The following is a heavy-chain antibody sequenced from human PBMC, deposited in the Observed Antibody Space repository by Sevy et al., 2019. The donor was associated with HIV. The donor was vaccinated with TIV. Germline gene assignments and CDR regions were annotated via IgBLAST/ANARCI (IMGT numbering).Heavy chain of an antibody. V-gene: IGHV4-59*02. J-gene: IGHJ6*02. CDR2: IYYSGST. CDR1: GGSVSSYF. Sequence: SETLSLTCTVSGGSVSSYFWSWIRQPPGKGLEWIGYIYYSGSTDYNPSLKSRVTISLDTSKNQFSLKLSSVTAADTAVYYCARESPYIAAAGKYYYYNGMDVWGQGTTVNVSS. CDR3: ARESPYIAAAGKYYYYNGMDV. D-gene: IGHD6-13*01.